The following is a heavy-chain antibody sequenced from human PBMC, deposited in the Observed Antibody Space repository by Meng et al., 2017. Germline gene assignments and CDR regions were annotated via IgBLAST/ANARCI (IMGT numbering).Heavy chain of an antibody. D-gene: IGHD6-13*01. V-gene: IGHV3-15*04. Sequence: VEMVGGVVGLVMPGGSRRLAWVDAGLRFTDDWMIWVRQAPGKGLEWVGRIERKSEGGTIYYAAPVKGRVTISRDDSKNTLYMQMDSLINEDTSVYFCATGAAAADHWGQGTLVTVSS. J-gene: IGHJ4*02. CDR1: GLRFTDDW. CDR2: IERKSEGGTI. CDR3: ATGAAAADH.